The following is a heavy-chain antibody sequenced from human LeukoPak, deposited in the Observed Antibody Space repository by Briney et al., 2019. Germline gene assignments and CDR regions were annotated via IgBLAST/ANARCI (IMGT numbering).Heavy chain of an antibody. CDR1: GGTFSSYA. D-gene: IGHD1-26*01. V-gene: IGHV1-69*13. J-gene: IGHJ4*02. CDR3: AREKVGATLYFDY. Sequence: ASVKVSCKASGGTFSSYAISWVRQAPGQGLEWMGGIIPIFGTANYAQKFQGRVTITADESTSTAYMELSSLRSEDTAVYYCAREKVGATLYFDYWGQGTLVTVSS. CDR2: IIPIFGTA.